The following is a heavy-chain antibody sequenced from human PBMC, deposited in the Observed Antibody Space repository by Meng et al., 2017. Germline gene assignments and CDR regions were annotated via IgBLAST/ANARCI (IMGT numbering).Heavy chain of an antibody. V-gene: IGHV1-8*01. Sequence: QVQLSPSEAETKEPTPTINVSCKSSGYTFTSYDINWVRQATGQGLEWMGWMNPNSGNTGYAQKFQGRVTMTRNTSISTAYMELSSLRSEDTAVYYCARGPNRWTGFDYWGQGTLVTVSS. CDR2: MNPNSGNT. D-gene: IGHD3/OR15-3a*01. CDR1: GYTFTSYD. J-gene: IGHJ4*02. CDR3: ARGPNRWTGFDY.